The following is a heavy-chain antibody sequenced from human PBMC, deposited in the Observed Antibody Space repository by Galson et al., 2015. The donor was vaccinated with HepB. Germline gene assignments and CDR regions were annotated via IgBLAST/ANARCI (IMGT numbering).Heavy chain of an antibody. D-gene: IGHD3-10*01. J-gene: IGHJ6*03. CDR1: GYTLNTYG. CDR3: ARQRGSANYYYFYMHV. V-gene: IGHV1-18*01. Sequence: SVKVSCKASGYTLNTYGISWVRQAPGQGLEWMGWISPYNGNTNYAQKFQGRVTMTTDTSTNTANMELRSLTSDDTAMYYCARQRGSANYYYFYMHVWGKGTTVTVSS. CDR2: ISPYNGNT.